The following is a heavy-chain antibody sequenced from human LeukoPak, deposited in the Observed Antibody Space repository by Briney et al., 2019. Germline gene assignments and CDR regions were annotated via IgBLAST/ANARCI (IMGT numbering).Heavy chain of an antibody. CDR3: AREWELPNYFDY. CDR1: GFIFSNYP. J-gene: IGHJ4*02. D-gene: IGHD1-26*01. CDR2: ISGDGNNE. V-gene: IGHV3-30-3*01. Sequence: PGGSLRLSCAASGFIFSNYPMHWVRQAPGKGLEWVAVISGDGNNEHYADSVKGRFTISRDNAKNSLYLQMNSLRAEDTAVYYCAREWELPNYFDYWGQGTLVTVSS.